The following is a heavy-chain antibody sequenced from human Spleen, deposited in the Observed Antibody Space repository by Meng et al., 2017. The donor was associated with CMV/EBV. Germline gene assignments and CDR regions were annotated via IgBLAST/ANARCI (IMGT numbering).Heavy chain of an antibody. CDR2: IWYDGSNK. CDR3: ARSRDGPPYYFDY. Sequence: GESLKISCAASGFTFSSYGMHWVRQAPGKGLEWVAVIWYDGSNKYYADSVKGRFTISRDNAKNSLYLQMNSLRAEDTAVYYCARSRDGPPYYFDYWGQGTLVTVSS. CDR1: GFTFSSYG. V-gene: IGHV3-33*03. J-gene: IGHJ4*02.